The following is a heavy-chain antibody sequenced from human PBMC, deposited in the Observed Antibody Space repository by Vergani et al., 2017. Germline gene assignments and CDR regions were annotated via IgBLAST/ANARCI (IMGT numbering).Heavy chain of an antibody. V-gene: IGHV3-21*04. J-gene: IGHJ6*02. D-gene: IGHD3-3*01. CDR2: ISSSSSYI. Sequence: EVQLVESGGGLVKPGGSLRLSCAASGFTFSSYSMNWVRQAPGKGLEWVSSISSSSSYIYYADSVKGRFTISRDNSKNTLYLQMNSLRAEDTAVYYCAKDRLRFPFWGQGTTVTVSS. CDR3: AKDRLRFPF. CDR1: GFTFSSYS.